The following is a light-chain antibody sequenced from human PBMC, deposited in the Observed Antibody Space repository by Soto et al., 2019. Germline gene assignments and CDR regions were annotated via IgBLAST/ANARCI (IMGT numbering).Light chain of an antibody. CDR1: SSDVGGYNY. CDR3: SSYTSSSTVV. V-gene: IGLV2-14*03. J-gene: IGLJ2*01. Sequence: QSALTQPASVSGSPGQSITISCTGTSSDVGGYNYVSWYQQLPDKAPKLMIYDVSNRPSGVSNRFSGSKSGNTASLSISGLQAEDEADYYCSSYTSSSTVVFGGGTKLTVL. CDR2: DVS.